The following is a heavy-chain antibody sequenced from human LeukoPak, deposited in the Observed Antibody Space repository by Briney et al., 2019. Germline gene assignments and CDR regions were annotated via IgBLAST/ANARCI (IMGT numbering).Heavy chain of an antibody. Sequence: AGGSLRLSCAASGFTFSSYAMHWVRQAPGKGLEWVAVISYDGSNKYYADSVKGRFTISRDNSKNTLYLQMNSLRAEDTAVYYCASVYDFWSGYPRRADYWGQGTLVTVSS. CDR3: ASVYDFWSGYPRRADY. V-gene: IGHV3-30*04. J-gene: IGHJ4*02. CDR1: GFTFSSYA. CDR2: ISYDGSNK. D-gene: IGHD3-3*01.